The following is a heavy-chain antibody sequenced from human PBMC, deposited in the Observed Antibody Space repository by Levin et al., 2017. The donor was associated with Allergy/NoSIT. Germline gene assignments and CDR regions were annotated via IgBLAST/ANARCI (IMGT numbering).Heavy chain of an antibody. V-gene: IGHV2-5*01. J-gene: IGHJ5*02. CDR3: AHTKRDFSYYDSSGYYYWFDP. D-gene: IGHD3-22*01. CDR2: IYWNDDK. CDR1: GFSLSTSGVG. Sequence: TLSLTCTFSGFSLSTSGVGVGWIRQPPGKALEWLALIYWNDDKRYSPSLKSRLTITKDTSKNQVVLTMTNMDPVDTATYYCAHTKRDFSYYDSSGYYYWFDPWGQGTLVTVSS.